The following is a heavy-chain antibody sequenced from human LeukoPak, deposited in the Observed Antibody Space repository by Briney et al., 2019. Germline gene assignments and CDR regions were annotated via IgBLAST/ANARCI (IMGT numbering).Heavy chain of an antibody. D-gene: IGHD2-8*01. J-gene: IGHJ6*02. V-gene: IGHV3-30-3*01. Sequence: TGGSLRLSCAASGFTFSTYIMHWVRQAPGKGLEWVALISYDGSNTYYADSVEGRFTISRDNSKNTLFLQMNSLRAEDTAVYYCTDGRKHVRARTYYYGMDVWGQGTTVTVSS. CDR2: ISYDGSNT. CDR1: GFTFSTYI. CDR3: TDGRKHVRARTYYYGMDV.